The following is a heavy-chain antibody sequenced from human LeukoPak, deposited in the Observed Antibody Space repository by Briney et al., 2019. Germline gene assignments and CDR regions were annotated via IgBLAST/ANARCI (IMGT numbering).Heavy chain of an antibody. J-gene: IGHJ4*02. V-gene: IGHV3-23*01. CDR2: ISGSGGST. CDR1: GFTFSSYF. CDR3: AKYLSGRYSGLDY. Sequence: GSLRLSCAASGFTFSSYFMSWVRQAPGKGLEWVSTISGSGGSTYYTDSVKGRFTISRDNSKNTLYLQMNSLRAEDTAVYYCAKYLSGRYSGLDYWGQETLVTVSS. D-gene: IGHD1-26*01.